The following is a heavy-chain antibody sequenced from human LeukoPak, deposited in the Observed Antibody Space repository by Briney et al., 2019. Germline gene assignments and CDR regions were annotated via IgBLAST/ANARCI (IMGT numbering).Heavy chain of an antibody. CDR1: GYHFTSSW. CDR3: ARLGGGTVDN. D-gene: IGHD1-26*01. J-gene: IGHJ4*02. V-gene: IGHV5-10-1*01. Sequence: GESLKISCKGSGYHFTSSWISWVRQMPGKGLEWMGRIDPSDSYTNYSPSFQGHVTISADKSASSAYLQWSSLKASDTAMYYWARLGGGTVDNGGQGTLVTVSS. CDR2: IDPSDSYT.